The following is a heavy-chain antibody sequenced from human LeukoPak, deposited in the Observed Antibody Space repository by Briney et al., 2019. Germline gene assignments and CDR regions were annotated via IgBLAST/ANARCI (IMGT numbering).Heavy chain of an antibody. CDR1: GFTFSSYA. CDR3: AKDPARVIAAAGTPFDY. V-gene: IGHV3-23*01. J-gene: IGHJ4*02. CDR2: ISGSGGST. D-gene: IGHD6-13*01. Sequence: GGSLRLSCAASGFTFSSYAMSWVRQAPGKGLEWVSAISGSGGSTYYADSVKGRFTISRDNSKNTLYLQMNSLRAEDTAVYYCAKDPARVIAAAGTPFDYWGQGTLVTVSS.